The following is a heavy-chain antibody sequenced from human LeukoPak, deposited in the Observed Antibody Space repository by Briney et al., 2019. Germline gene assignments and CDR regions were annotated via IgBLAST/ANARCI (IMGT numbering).Heavy chain of an antibody. D-gene: IGHD2/OR15-2a*01. CDR2: INAGNGNT. CDR3: AREIGGGPYYFDY. Sequence: ASVKVSCKASGYTFTSYAMHWVRQAPGQRLEWMGWINAGNGNTKYSQKFQGRVTITRDTSASTAYMELSSLRSEDTAVYYCAREIGGGPYYFDYWGQGTLVTVSS. V-gene: IGHV1-3*01. J-gene: IGHJ4*02. CDR1: GYTFTSYA.